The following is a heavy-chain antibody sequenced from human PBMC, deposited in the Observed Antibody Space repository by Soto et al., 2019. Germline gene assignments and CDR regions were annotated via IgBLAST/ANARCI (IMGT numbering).Heavy chain of an antibody. V-gene: IGHV4-34*01. CDR2: INHSGST. J-gene: IGHJ6*02. D-gene: IGHD4-17*01. Sequence: PSETLSLTCAVYGGSFSGYYWSWIRQPPGKGLEWIGEINHSGSTNYNPSLKSRVTISVDTSKSQFSLKLSSVTAADTAVYYCATRWGSLDVRGQGTTVTVSS. CDR1: GGSFSGYY. CDR3: ATRWGSLDV.